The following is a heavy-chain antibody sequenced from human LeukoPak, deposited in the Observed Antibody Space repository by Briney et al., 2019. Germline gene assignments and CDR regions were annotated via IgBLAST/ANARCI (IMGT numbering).Heavy chain of an antibody. CDR3: ARTGYSSGWYGVFDI. D-gene: IGHD6-13*01. J-gene: IGHJ3*02. V-gene: IGHV5-51*01. Sequence: GESLKISGKGSGYSFTSLWIGWVRQMPGKGLEWMGIIYPGDSDTRYSPSFQGQVTISADKSISTAYLQWSSLKASDTAMFYCARTGYSSGWYGVFDIWGQGTKVTVSS. CDR2: IYPGDSDT. CDR1: GYSFTSLW.